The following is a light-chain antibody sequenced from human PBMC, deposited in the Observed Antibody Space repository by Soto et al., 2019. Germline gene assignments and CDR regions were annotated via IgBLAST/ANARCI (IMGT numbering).Light chain of an antibody. CDR2: DVS. J-gene: IGLJ1*01. V-gene: IGLV2-14*03. CDR3: NSYTSSSAYV. Sequence: QSVLTQPDSVSGSPGQAITISCSGTSXDVGAFNYVSWYQQHPGKAPKLMIYDVSNRPSGVSNRFSGSKSGNTASLTISGLRAEDEADYYCNSYTSSSAYVFGTGTKVILL. CDR1: SXDVGAFNY.